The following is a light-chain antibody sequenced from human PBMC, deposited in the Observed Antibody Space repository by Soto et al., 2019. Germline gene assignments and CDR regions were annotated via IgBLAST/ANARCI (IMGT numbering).Light chain of an antibody. Sequence: EIVLTQSPGTLSLSPGERASLSCRASQSVSSSYLAWYQQKPGQAPRLLIYGASTRATSFPARFSGSGSGTDFTLTISSLQSEDFAVYYCQQYNNWSFGQGTRLEIK. J-gene: IGKJ5*01. V-gene: IGKV3-15*01. CDR1: QSVSSSY. CDR2: GAS. CDR3: QQYNNWS.